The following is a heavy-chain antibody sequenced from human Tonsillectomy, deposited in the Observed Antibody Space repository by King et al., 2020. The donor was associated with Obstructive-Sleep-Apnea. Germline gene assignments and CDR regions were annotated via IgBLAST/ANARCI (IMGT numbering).Heavy chain of an antibody. CDR1: GFTFSSYD. Sequence: VQLVESGVGLVQPGGSLRLSLAASGFTFSSYDMHWVRQATGKGLEWVSAIGTAGDTYYPGSVKGRFTLSRENAKNSLYLKMNSLRAGDTAVCYCARGGYSHGDWFDPWGQGTLVTVSS. V-gene: IGHV3-13*04. J-gene: IGHJ5*02. D-gene: IGHD5-18*01. CDR3: ARGGYSHGDWFDP. CDR2: IGTAGDT.